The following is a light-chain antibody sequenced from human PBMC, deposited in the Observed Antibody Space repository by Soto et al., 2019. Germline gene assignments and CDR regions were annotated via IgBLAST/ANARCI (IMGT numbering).Light chain of an antibody. CDR3: SSYSSTNTFIL. CDR2: EVS. V-gene: IGLV2-14*01. J-gene: IGLJ2*01. Sequence: QSALTQPASVSGSPGQSITISCTGTSRDVGAYNYVSWYQQHPGKAPKLMIYEVSDRPSGVSNRFSGSKSDNTASLTISGLQAEDEADYYCSSYSSTNTFILFGGGTKVTVL. CDR1: SRDVGAYNY.